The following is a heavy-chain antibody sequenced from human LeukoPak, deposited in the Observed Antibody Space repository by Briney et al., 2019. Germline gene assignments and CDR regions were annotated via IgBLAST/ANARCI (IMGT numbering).Heavy chain of an antibody. Sequence: ASVKVSCKASGYTFTSYGISWVRQAPGQGLEWMGWISAYNGNTNYAQKLQGRVNMNTDTSTRTAYMELRSLRSDYTAVYYCGYGGNSVDYWGQGTLVTVSS. CDR2: ISAYNGNT. J-gene: IGHJ4*02. CDR1: GYTFTSYG. CDR3: GYGGNSVDY. V-gene: IGHV1-18*01. D-gene: IGHD4-23*01.